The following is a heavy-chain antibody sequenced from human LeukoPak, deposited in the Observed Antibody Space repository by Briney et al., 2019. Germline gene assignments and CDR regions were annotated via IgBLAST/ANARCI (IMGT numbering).Heavy chain of an antibody. CDR1: GGSISSSSYY. J-gene: IGHJ3*02. V-gene: IGHV4-39*01. CDR2: IYYSGST. D-gene: IGHD4-17*01. Sequence: PSETLSLTCTVSGGSISSSSYYWGWIRQPPGKGLEWIGSIYYSGSTYYNPSLKSRVTISADTSKNQFSLKLSSVTAADTAVYYCARLYGDYETPAFDIWGQGTMVTVSS. CDR3: ARLYGDYETPAFDI.